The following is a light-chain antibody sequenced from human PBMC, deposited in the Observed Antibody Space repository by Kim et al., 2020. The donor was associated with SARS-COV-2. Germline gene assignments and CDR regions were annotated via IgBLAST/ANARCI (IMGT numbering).Light chain of an antibody. V-gene: IGKV3-15*01. CDR1: QSVSSN. Sequence: EIVMTQSPATLSVSPGERATLSCRASQSVSSNLAWYQQKPGQAPRLLIYDASTRATGIPARFSGSGSGTEFTLTISSLQSEDFAVYYCQQYLNFLTFGGGTKLEI. J-gene: IGKJ4*01. CDR2: DAS. CDR3: QQYLNFLT.